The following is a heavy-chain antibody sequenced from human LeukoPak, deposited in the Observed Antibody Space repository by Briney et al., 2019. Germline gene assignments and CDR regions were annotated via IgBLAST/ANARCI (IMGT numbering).Heavy chain of an antibody. V-gene: IGHV3-74*01. J-gene: IGHJ4*02. CDR2: INSDGSST. Sequence: GGSLRLSCAASGFTFSSYWMHWVRQAPGKGLVWVSRINSDGSSTSYADSVKGRFTISRDNAKNTLYLQMNSLRAEDTAVCYCARLAGYSYGYIAYWGQGTLVTVSS. CDR1: GFTFSSYW. D-gene: IGHD5-18*01. CDR3: ARLAGYSYGYIAY.